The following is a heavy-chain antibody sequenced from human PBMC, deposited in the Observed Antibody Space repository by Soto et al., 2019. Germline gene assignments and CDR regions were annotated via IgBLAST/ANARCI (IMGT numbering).Heavy chain of an antibody. Sequence: SVKVSCKASGGTFSSYTISWVRQAPGQGLEWMGRIIPILGIANYAQKFQGRVTITADKSTSTAYMELSSLRSEDTAVYYCAREEYCSSTSCPIDYWGQGTLVTVSS. V-gene: IGHV1-69*04. J-gene: IGHJ4*02. D-gene: IGHD2-2*01. CDR1: GGTFSSYT. CDR2: IIPILGIA. CDR3: AREEYCSSTSCPIDY.